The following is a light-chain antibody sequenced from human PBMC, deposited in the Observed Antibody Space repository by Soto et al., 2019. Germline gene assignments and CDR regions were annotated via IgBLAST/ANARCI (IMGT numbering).Light chain of an antibody. V-gene: IGKV3-15*01. J-gene: IGKJ2*01. CDR3: QQSYSTPQYT. CDR2: GAS. Sequence: EIVMTQSPATLSVSPGERATLSCRASQSVYNNLAWYQQKPGQAPRLLIYGASTRATGIPARFSGSGSGTEFTLTISSLQPEDFATYYCQQSYSTPQYTFGQGTKLEIK. CDR1: QSVYNN.